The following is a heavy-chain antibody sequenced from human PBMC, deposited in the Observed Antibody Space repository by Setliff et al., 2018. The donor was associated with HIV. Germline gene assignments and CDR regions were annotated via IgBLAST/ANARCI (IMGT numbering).Heavy chain of an antibody. Sequence: SETLSLTCAVYGGSFSGYYWSWIRQPPGKGLEWMGSIIRSGSTNYNPSRKSRVTISVDTSKNQFSMTLSSVTAADTAVYYCTRRSGWSLDYWGQGTLVTVSS. CDR1: GGSFSGYY. D-gene: IGHD6-19*01. CDR3: TRRSGWSLDY. V-gene: IGHV4-34*12. CDR2: IIRSGST. J-gene: IGHJ4*02.